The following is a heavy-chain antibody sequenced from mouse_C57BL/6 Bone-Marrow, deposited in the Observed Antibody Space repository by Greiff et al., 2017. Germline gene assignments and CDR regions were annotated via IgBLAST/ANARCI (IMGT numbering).Heavy chain of an antibody. CDR2: IYPGSGNT. D-gene: IGHD2-5*01. V-gene: IGHV1-76*01. J-gene: IGHJ2*01. CDR1: GYTFTDYY. Sequence: QVQLQQSGAELVRPGASVKLSCKASGYTFTDYYINWVKQRPGQGLEWIARIYPGSGNTYYNEKFKGKATLTAEKSSSTAYMQLSSLTSEDSAVYFCARSDTIVTTYYFDCWGQGTTLTFAS. CDR3: ARSDTIVTTYYFDC.